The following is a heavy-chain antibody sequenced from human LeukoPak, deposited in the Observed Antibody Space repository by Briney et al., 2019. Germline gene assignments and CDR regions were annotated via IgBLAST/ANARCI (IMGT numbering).Heavy chain of an antibody. D-gene: IGHD2-2*01. Sequence: SETLSLTCTVSGGSISSYYWSWIRQPPGKGLEWIGYIYYSGSTNYNPSLKSRVTISVDTSKNQFSLKLSSVTAADTAVYYCAALGYCSSTSCRYYYGMDVWGQGTTVTVSS. CDR2: IYYSGST. J-gene: IGHJ6*02. V-gene: IGHV4-59*12. CDR3: AALGYCSSTSCRYYYGMDV. CDR1: GGSISSYY.